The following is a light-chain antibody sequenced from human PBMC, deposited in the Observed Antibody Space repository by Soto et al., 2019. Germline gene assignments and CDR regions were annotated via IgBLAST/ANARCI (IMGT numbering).Light chain of an antibody. CDR3: SSHTKSTDYV. CDR2: EVS. J-gene: IGLJ1*01. CDR1: SSDFATYNY. V-gene: IGLV2-14*01. Sequence: QSALTQPASVSGSPGQSITISCTGTSSDFATYNYVSWYQQHPGKAPKLIIYEVSDRPSGVSNRFSGSKSGKTASLTISGLQAEDEAAYYCSSHTKSTDYVFGTGTKVTVL.